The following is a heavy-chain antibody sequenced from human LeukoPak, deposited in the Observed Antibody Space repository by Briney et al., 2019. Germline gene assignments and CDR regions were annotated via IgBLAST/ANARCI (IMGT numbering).Heavy chain of an antibody. J-gene: IGHJ3*02. CDR1: GYTFTGYY. V-gene: IGHV1-2*02. D-gene: IGHD3-16*01. Sequence: ASVKVSCKASGYTFTGYYMHWVRQAPGQGLEWMGWINPNSGGTNYAQKFQGRVTMTRDTSISTAYMELSRLRSDDTAVYYCASLAPGGGGAHDAFDIWGQGTMVTVSS. CDR2: INPNSGGT. CDR3: ASLAPGGGGAHDAFDI.